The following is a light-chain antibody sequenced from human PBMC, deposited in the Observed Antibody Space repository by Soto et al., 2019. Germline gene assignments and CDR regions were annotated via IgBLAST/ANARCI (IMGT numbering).Light chain of an antibody. CDR1: QSVSSN. CDR2: GAS. J-gene: IGKJ5*01. CDR3: QQYNTWPPIT. V-gene: IGKV3-15*01. Sequence: EIVMTQSPATLSVSPGERATLSCRASQSVSSNLAWYQQKHGQAPRLLIFGASTRATGIPARFSGSGSGTEFTLTISSLQSEDLAVYYCQQYNTWPPITFGPGTRLDI.